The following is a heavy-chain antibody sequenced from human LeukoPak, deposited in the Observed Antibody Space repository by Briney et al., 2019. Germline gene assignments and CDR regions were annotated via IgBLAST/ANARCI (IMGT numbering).Heavy chain of an antibody. CDR2: ISAYNGNT. V-gene: IGHV1-18*01. CDR1: GYTFTSYA. Sequence: ASVKVSCKASGYTFTSYAMHWVRQAPGQRLEWMGWISAYNGNTNYAQKLQGRVTMTTDTSTSTVYMELRSLRSDDTAVYYCARGGIPATSTFDYWGQGTLVTASS. CDR3: ARGGIPATSTFDY. D-gene: IGHD6-13*01. J-gene: IGHJ4*02.